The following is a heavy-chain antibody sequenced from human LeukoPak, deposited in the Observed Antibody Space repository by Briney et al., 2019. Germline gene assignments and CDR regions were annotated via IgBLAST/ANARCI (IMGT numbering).Heavy chain of an antibody. CDR3: ARGDDEYTYGYYFAS. V-gene: IGHV4-59*01. J-gene: IGHJ4*02. CDR2: IHYSGSA. D-gene: IGHD5-18*01. CDR1: GVSISTSY. Sequence: SETLSLTCTVSGVSISTSYWGWIRQPPGKGLEYIGFIHYSGSANYNSSLESRVTISLDTSKNQFSLNLRSVTAADTAIYYCARGDDEYTYGYYFASWGQGTLVTVSS.